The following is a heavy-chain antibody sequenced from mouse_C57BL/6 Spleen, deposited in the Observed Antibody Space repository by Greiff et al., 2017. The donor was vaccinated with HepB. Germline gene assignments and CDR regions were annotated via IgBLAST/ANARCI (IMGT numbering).Heavy chain of an antibody. CDR1: GYSITSGYY. J-gene: IGHJ2*01. CDR2: ISYDGSN. V-gene: IGHV3-6*01. D-gene: IGHD1-1*01. CDR3: ARTYYYGSTDFDY. Sequence: EVKLLESGPGLVKPSQSLSLTCSVTGYSITSGYYWNWIRQFPGNKLEWMGYISYDGSNNYNPSLKNRISITRDTSKNQFFLKLNSVTTEDTATYYCARTYYYGSTDFDYWGQGTTLTVSS.